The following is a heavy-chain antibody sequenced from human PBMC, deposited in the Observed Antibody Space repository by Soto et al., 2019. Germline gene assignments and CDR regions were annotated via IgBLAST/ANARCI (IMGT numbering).Heavy chain of an antibody. Sequence: SETLSLTCAVYGGSFSGYYWSWIRQPPGKGLEWIGEINHSGSTNYNPSLKSRVTISVDTSKNQFSLKLSSVTAADTAVYYCARDPGQWLVDSQYFQHWGQGTLVTVSS. J-gene: IGHJ1*01. CDR2: INHSGST. D-gene: IGHD6-19*01. CDR3: ARDPGQWLVDSQYFQH. V-gene: IGHV4-34*01. CDR1: GGSFSGYY.